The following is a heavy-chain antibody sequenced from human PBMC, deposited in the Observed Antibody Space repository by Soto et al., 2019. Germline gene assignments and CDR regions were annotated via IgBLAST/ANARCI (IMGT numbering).Heavy chain of an antibody. Sequence: LRLSCAASGFTLTRYSMNWVRQAPGKGLEWVSSISSTTNYIYYGDSMKGRFTISRDNAKNSLYLEMNSLRAEDTAVYYCARESEDLTSNFDYWGQGTRVTVSS. CDR3: ARESEDLTSNFDY. V-gene: IGHV3-21*06. CDR1: GFTLTRYS. J-gene: IGHJ4*02. CDR2: ISSTTNYI.